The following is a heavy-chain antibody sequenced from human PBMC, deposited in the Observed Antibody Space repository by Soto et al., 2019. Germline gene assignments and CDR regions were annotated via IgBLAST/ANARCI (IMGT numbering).Heavy chain of an antibody. CDR3: TRLHTYACDY. D-gene: IGHD2-2*01. CDR1: GFTFSGSA. V-gene: IGHV3-73*01. Sequence: EVQLVESGGGLVQPGGSLKLSCAASGFTFSGSAMHWVRQASGKGLEWVGRIRSKANSYATAYAALVKGRFTISRDDSKNTAYLQMNSLKTEDTAVYYCTRLHTYACDYWGQGTLVTVSS. CDR2: IRSKANSYAT. J-gene: IGHJ4*02.